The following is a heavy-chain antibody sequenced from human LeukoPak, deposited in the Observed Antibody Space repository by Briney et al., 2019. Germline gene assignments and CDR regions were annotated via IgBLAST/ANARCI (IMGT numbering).Heavy chain of an antibody. Sequence: SQTLSLTCVISGDXVSSNSAAWSWVRPSPSRGLEWLGRTYYRSKWYNDYAVSVKSRMTITPDTSKNQFSLHLNSVTPEDTAVYYCARDPTAYEDGWFDPWGQGTLVTVSS. J-gene: IGHJ5*02. D-gene: IGHD3-16*01. V-gene: IGHV6-1*01. CDR1: GDXVSSNSAA. CDR2: TYYRSKWYN. CDR3: ARDPTAYEDGWFDP.